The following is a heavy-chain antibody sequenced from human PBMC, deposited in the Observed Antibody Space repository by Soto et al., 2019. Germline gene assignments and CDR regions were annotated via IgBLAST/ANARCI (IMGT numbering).Heavy chain of an antibody. CDR1: GGSISSSSYY. Sequence: SETLSLTCTVSGGSISSSSYYWGWIRQPPGKGLEWIGSVYYRGNTYYNPSLKSRVTTSVDTSKNQFSLKLYSVTAADTALYYCVRYKDTSSTYPLPVHCGQGFLVPVA. V-gene: IGHV4-39*01. CDR3: VRYKDTSSTYPLPVH. J-gene: IGHJ4*02. D-gene: IGHD2-2*01. CDR2: VYYRGNT.